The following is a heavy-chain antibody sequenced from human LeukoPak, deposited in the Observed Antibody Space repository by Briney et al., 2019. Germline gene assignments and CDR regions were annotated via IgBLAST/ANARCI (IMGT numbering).Heavy chain of an antibody. Sequence: PSETLSLTCTVSGGSISSYYWSWIRQPLGKGLEWIGYIYTSGSTNYNPSLKSRVTISVDTSKNQFSLKLSSVTAADTAVYYCARGRRGSSWGGFYYYYYMDVWGKGTTVTVSS. V-gene: IGHV4-4*09. CDR2: IYTSGST. CDR1: GGSISSYY. J-gene: IGHJ6*03. D-gene: IGHD6-6*01. CDR3: ARGRRGSSWGGFYYYYYMDV.